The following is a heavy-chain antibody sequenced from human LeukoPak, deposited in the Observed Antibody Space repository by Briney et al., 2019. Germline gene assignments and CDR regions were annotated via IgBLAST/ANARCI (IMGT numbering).Heavy chain of an antibody. CDR2: INPNSGGT. J-gene: IGHJ6*03. D-gene: IGHD3-3*01. CDR1: GYTFTGYY. V-gene: IGHV1-2*02. CDR3: ARSEISLWEWFSYYRDV. Sequence: ASVKVSCKASGYTFTGYYMHWVRQAPGQGLEWMGWINPNSGGTNYAQKFQGRVTLTRDTSISAAYMELSRLRSDDTAVYYCARSEISLWEWFSYYRDVWGKGTTVTSP.